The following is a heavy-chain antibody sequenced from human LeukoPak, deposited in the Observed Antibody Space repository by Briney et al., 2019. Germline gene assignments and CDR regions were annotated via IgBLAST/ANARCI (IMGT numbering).Heavy chain of an antibody. CDR3: GRVSCSGGSCYLFDY. CDR2: IYYNGVT. CDR1: GGSISGGDYY. Sequence: SQTLSLTCTVSGGSISGGDYYWSWIRQPQGRGLEWIGYIYYNGVTYYNSSLKSRVTLSVDTSNNQFSLKLSSVTAADTAVYYCGRVSCSGGSCYLFDYWGQGTLVTVSS. D-gene: IGHD2-15*01. J-gene: IGHJ4*02. V-gene: IGHV4-30-4*01.